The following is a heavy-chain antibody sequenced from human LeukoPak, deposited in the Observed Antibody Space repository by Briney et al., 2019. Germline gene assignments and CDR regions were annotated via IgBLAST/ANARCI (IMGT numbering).Heavy chain of an antibody. CDR2: IIPIFGTA. CDR3: ARDQPRISAAGTLDY. D-gene: IGHD6-13*01. Sequence: SVKVSCKASGGTFSSYAISWVRQAPGQGLEWMGGIIPIFGTANYAQKFQGRVTITADESTSTAYMELSSLRSEDTAVCYCARDQPRISAAGTLDYWGQGTLVTVSS. CDR1: GGTFSSYA. V-gene: IGHV1-69*13. J-gene: IGHJ4*02.